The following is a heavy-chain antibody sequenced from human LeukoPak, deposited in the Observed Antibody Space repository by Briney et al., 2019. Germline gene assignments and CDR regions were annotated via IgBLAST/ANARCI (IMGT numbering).Heavy chain of an antibody. CDR3: ARGAIVVVVAAYHYNYDY. CDR2: MNPNSGNT. Sequence: SVKVSCKASGFTFTSSAMQWVRQATGQGLEWMGWMNPNSGNTGYAQKFQGRVTITRNTSISTAYMELSSLRSEDTAVYYCARGAIVVVVAAYHYNYDYWGQGTLVTVSS. D-gene: IGHD2-15*01. CDR1: GFTFTSSA. J-gene: IGHJ4*02. V-gene: IGHV1-8*03.